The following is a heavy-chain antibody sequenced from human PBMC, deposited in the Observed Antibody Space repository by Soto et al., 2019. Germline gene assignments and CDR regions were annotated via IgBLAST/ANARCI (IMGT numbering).Heavy chain of an antibody. Sequence: SQTLSLTCAISGDSVSSNSAAWNWIRQPPSRGLEWLGRTYYRSKWYSDYAVSVKSRITINPDTSKNQFSLQLNSVTPEDAAMYYCVRIVGGSSDYWGQGTLVTVSS. J-gene: IGHJ4*02. V-gene: IGHV6-1*01. CDR3: VRIVGGSSDY. CDR2: TYYRSKWYS. CDR1: GDSVSSNSAA. D-gene: IGHD2-15*01.